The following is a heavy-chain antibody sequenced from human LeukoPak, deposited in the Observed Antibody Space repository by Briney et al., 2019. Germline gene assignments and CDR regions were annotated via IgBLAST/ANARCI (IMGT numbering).Heavy chain of an antibody. Sequence: GGSLRLSCAASGFTFSSYSMNWVRQAPGKGLEWVSAVSASGGTPYYADSVKGRFTISRDNFKNTLYLQMNSLRAEDTAVYYCAKRVRYGSGNYHFDHWGQGTLVTVSS. CDR2: VSASGGTP. V-gene: IGHV3-23*01. CDR3: AKRVRYGSGNYHFDH. CDR1: GFTFSSYS. D-gene: IGHD3-10*01. J-gene: IGHJ4*02.